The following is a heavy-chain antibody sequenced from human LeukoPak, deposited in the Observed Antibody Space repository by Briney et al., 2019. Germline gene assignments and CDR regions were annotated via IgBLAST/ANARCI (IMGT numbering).Heavy chain of an antibody. J-gene: IGHJ4*02. D-gene: IGHD3-10*01. CDR2: ISYDGSHK. CDR1: GFTFSSYA. V-gene: IGHV3-30*04. CDR3: ARGSCGSGTEQYYFDN. Sequence: GRSLRLSCAASGFTFSSYALHWVRQAPGKGLEWVAVISYDGSHKYYADSVKGRFTISRDNSKNTLYLQMNSLRPEDTALYYCARGSCGSGTEQYYFDNWGQGTLVTVSS.